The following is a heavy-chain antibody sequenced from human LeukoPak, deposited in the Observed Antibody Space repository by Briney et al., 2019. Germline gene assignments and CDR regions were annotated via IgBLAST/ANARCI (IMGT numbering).Heavy chain of an antibody. V-gene: IGHV6-1*01. Sequence: SQTLSLTCTISGDSVSSNSGTWNWIRQSPSRGLEWLGRTYYRSKWYNDYTVSVKSRITINPDTSKNQFSLQLNSVTPEDTAVYYCARAALKAYWYFDLWGRGTLVTVSS. J-gene: IGHJ2*01. CDR3: ARAALKAYWYFDL. CDR1: GDSVSSNSGT. CDR2: TYYRSKWYN.